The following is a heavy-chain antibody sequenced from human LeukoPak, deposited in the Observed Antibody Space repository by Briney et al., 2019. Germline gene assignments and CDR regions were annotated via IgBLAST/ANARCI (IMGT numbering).Heavy chain of an antibody. D-gene: IGHD1-14*01. CDR1: GFTISNAW. CDR2: IISKTDGGTT. V-gene: IGHV3-15*01. J-gene: IGHJ4*02. Sequence: GGSLRLSCAASGFTISNAWMSCVRQAPGEGLEWVGRIISKTDGGTTDYAAPVKGRSTISRDDSKNTLYLQMNSLKTEDTAVYYWTTRMEPNSDYWGQGTLGTVSS. CDR3: TTRMEPNSDY.